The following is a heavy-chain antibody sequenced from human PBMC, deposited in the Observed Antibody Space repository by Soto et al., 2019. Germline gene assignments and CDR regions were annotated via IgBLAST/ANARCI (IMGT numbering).Heavy chain of an antibody. CDR3: VSSSWAPYFDY. CDR2: INHSGST. CDR1: GGSFSGYY. D-gene: IGHD6-13*01. J-gene: IGHJ4*02. V-gene: IGHV4-34*01. Sequence: SETLSLTCAVYGGSFSGYYWSWIRQPPGKGLEWIGEINHSGSTNYNPSLKSRVTISVDTSKNQFSLKLSSVTAADTAVYYCVSSSWAPYFDYWGQGTLVTVSS.